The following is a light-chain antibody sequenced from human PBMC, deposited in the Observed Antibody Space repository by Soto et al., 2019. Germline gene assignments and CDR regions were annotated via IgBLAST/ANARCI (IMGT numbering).Light chain of an antibody. V-gene: IGKV1-39*01. CDR1: QTISNW. CDR3: QQSYSTPPWT. CDR2: AAS. J-gene: IGKJ1*01. Sequence: DIQMTQSPSTLSASVGDRVTISCRASQTISNWLAWYQQKPGKAPKLLIYAASSLQSGVPSRFSGSGSGTGFTLTISSLQPEDFATYYCQQSYSTPPWTFGQGTKV.